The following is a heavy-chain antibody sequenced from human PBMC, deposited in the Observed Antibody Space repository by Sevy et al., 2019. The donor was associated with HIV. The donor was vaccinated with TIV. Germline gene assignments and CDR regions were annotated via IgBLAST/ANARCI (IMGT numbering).Heavy chain of an antibody. CDR1: RFTFSTYD. CDR3: AKGQGYDYIWGNERSEYYFDY. CDR2: ISHDGSYQ. D-gene: IGHD3-16*01. V-gene: IGHV3-30*18. Sequence: GGSLRLSCAASRFTFSTYDIHWVRQAPGKGLEWVAVISHDGSYQYYTDSVKGRFTISRDDSKNKAYLQRNSLRADDSGVYYCAKGQGYDYIWGNERSEYYFDYWGQGTLVTVSS. J-gene: IGHJ4*02.